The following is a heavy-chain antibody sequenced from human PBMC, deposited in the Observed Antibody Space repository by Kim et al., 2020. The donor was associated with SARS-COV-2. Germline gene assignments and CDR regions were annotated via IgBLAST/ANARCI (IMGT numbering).Heavy chain of an antibody. D-gene: IGHD6-19*01. CDR2: ISPYTGNT. CDR1: GYTLSTYD. Sequence: ASVKVSCKASGYTLSTYDIVWVRQAPGHGLEWMGWISPYTGNTIYAQNFQGRLTMTTDTSASTAYIELRSLRSDDTAVYYCARSEAVTGSAVAYFLHWGQGTLVTVSS. V-gene: IGHV1-18*01. J-gene: IGHJ1*01. CDR3: ARSEAVTGSAVAYFLH.